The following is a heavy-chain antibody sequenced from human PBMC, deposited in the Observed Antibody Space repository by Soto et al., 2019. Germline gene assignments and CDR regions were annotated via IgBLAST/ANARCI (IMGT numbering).Heavy chain of an antibody. V-gene: IGHV3-23*01. D-gene: IGHD3-3*01. J-gene: IGHJ5*02. CDR3: AKVGYYDFWGVAKNWFDP. CDR1: GFTFSRHA. Sequence: EVQLLESGGGLVQPGGSLGLSCAASGFTFSRHAISWVRQAPGKGLEWVSAISGSGGSTYYADSVRGRFTISRDNSKNTLYLQMNSLRAEDTAVYYCAKVGYYDFWGVAKNWFDPWGQGTLVTVSS. CDR2: ISGSGGST.